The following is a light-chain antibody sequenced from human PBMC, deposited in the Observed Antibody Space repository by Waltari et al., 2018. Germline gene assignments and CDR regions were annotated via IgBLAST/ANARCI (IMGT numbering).Light chain of an antibody. J-gene: IGKJ2*01. CDR3: QQRSSWTPHT. CDR2: DAS. Sequence: EIVLTQSPATLSLSPGETATLSCRASQSVGTNLDWYQQKPGQAPRLLLYDASNRATGIPDRFRGSGSGTDFTLTISSLEPEDFALYYCQQRSSWTPHTFGQGARLEIK. CDR1: QSVGTN. V-gene: IGKV3-11*01.